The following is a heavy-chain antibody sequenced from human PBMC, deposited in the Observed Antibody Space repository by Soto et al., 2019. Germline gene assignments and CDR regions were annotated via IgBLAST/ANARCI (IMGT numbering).Heavy chain of an antibody. V-gene: IGHV3-30*03. D-gene: IGHD5-12*01. CDR2: ISFDGNNK. CDR1: GFTFKTYY. J-gene: IGHJ5*02. Sequence: PGGSLRLSCAASGFTFKTYYMHWVRQAPGKGLEWVAIISFDGNNKYYADSVKGRFTISRDNSKNTLSLNMNSLRPNDTGLYYCARDRRGYTNSAWDKGTLV. CDR3: ARDRRGYTNSA.